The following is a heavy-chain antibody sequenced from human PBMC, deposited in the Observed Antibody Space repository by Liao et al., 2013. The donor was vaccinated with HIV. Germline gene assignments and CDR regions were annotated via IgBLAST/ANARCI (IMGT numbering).Heavy chain of an antibody. Sequence: QVQLQESGPGLVKPSQTLSLTCTVSGGSISSGRYSWSWIRQPAGKGLEWIGRIYGSGSTNYNPSLRSRFTMSVDTSKNQFSLTLRSVTAADTAVYYCAREAPSCYDFWGGCSFDSWGQGTLVTVSS. D-gene: IGHD3-3*01. J-gene: IGHJ4*02. CDR1: GGSISSGRYS. CDR3: AREAPSCYDFWGGCSFDS. CDR2: IYGSGST. V-gene: IGHV4-61*02.